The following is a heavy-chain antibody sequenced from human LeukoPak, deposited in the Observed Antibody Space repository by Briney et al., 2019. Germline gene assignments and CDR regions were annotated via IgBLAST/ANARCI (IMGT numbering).Heavy chain of an antibody. Sequence: GGSLRLSCAASGFTFSSYGMHWVRQAPGKGLEWVAVIWYDGSNKCYADSVKGRFTISRDNSKNTLYLQMNSLRAEDTAVYYCAKEKQQLFFRNWFDPWGQGTLVTVSS. CDR1: GFTFSSYG. J-gene: IGHJ5*02. CDR3: AKEKQQLFFRNWFDP. V-gene: IGHV3-30*02. D-gene: IGHD6-13*01. CDR2: IWYDGSNK.